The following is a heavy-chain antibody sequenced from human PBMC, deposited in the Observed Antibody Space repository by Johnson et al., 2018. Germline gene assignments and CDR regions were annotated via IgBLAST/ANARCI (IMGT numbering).Heavy chain of an antibody. J-gene: IGHJ4*02. V-gene: IGHV3-48*04. CDR1: GFTFSSYS. D-gene: IGHD1-1*01. Sequence: VQLVQSGGALVQPGGSLRLSCAASGFTFSSYSMNWVRQAPGKGLEWVSYITSTSTIDYAASVKGRFTISRDNANSTLYLQMNSLRAEDTAVYYCAREGNWNLDYWGRGTLVTISS. CDR3: AREGNWNLDY. CDR2: ITSTSTI.